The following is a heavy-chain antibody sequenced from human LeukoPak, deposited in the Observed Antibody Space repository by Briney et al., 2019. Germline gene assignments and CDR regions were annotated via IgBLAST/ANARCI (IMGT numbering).Heavy chain of an antibody. CDR3: ARVRYDILTGYYKDY. J-gene: IGHJ4*02. V-gene: IGHV3-11*01. Sequence: GGSLTLYCAASGFTFSDYYMRWIRQAPGQGLEGVSYLSSSGSTIYYADYVKGRFTSSRDNATNSLYLQMNSLRAEDTAVYYCARVRYDILTGYYKDYWGQGTLVTVSS. CDR2: LSSSGSTI. CDR1: GFTFSDYY. D-gene: IGHD3-9*01.